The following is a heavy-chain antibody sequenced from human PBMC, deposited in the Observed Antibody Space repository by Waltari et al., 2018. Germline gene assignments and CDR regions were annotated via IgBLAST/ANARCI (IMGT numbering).Heavy chain of an antibody. CDR3: ARHYYDSSSSWYFDY. V-gene: IGHV4-38-2*01. Sequence: QVQLQESGPGLVKPSETLSLTCAVSGSSISSGYSWGWIRQPPGKGLEWIGSIYHSGSTYYNPSLKSRVTISVDTSKNQFSLKLSSVTAADTAVYYCARHYYDSSSSWYFDYLGQGTLVTVSS. CDR2: IYHSGST. J-gene: IGHJ4*02. D-gene: IGHD3-22*01. CDR1: GSSISSGYS.